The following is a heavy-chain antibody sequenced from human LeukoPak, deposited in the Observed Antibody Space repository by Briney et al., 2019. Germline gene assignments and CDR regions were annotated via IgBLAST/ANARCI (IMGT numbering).Heavy chain of an antibody. CDR1: GFTFDDYA. CDR2: ISWNSGSI. CDR3: AKGDILTGSFSLLGY. Sequence: GGSLRLSCAASGFTFDDYAMHWVRQAPGKGLEWVSGISWNSGSIGYADSVKGRFTISRDNAKNSLYLQMNSLRAEDTALYYCAKGDILTGSFSLLGYWGQGTLVTVSS. V-gene: IGHV3-9*01. D-gene: IGHD3-9*01. J-gene: IGHJ4*02.